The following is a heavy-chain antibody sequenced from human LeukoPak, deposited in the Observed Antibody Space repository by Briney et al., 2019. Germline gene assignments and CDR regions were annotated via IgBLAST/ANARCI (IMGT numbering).Heavy chain of an antibody. CDR2: IYYTGST. J-gene: IGHJ6*02. Sequence: SETLSLTCTVSGGSISSSSYYWGWIRQPPGKGLEWIGNIYYTGSTYHNPSFESRVTMSVDTSNNQFSLRLGSVTAADTAVYYCARSSYYYAVDVWGQGTTVTVSS. D-gene: IGHD6-13*01. CDR1: GGSISSSSYY. V-gene: IGHV4-39*01. CDR3: ARSSYYYAVDV.